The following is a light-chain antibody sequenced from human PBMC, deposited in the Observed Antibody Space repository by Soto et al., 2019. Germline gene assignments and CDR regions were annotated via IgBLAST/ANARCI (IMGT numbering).Light chain of an antibody. CDR1: QSLTSSY. J-gene: IGKJ4*01. CDR2: DAS. V-gene: IGKV3-20*01. CDR3: QQYGSSLLT. Sequence: EIVLTQSPGTLSLSPGERVTLSCRAGQSLTSSYLAWYQQKPGQAPRLLIYDASSRATGIPDRFSGSGSGTDFTLTISRLELEDFAVYYCQQYGSSLLTFGGGTKVDI.